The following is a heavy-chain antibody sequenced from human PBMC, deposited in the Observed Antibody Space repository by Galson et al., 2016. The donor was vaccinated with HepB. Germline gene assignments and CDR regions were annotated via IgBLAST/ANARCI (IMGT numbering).Heavy chain of an antibody. CDR2: TYSRSKWYN. Sequence: CAISGDSVSSNSATWNWIRQSPSRGLEWLGRTYSRSKWYNDYPVSVKSRVTINPDTSKNQFSLQLNSVTHENTAVYYCTRLTERLFDYWGQGILVTVSS. D-gene: IGHD7-27*01. CDR1: GDSVSSNSAT. J-gene: IGHJ4*02. V-gene: IGHV6-1*01. CDR3: TRLTERLFDY.